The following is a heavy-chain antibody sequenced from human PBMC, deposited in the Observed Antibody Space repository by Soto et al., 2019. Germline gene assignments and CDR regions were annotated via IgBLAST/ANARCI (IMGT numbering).Heavy chain of an antibody. CDR2: IYYTGNT. V-gene: IGHV4-31*03. J-gene: IGHJ4*02. CDR1: GGSISSGGTGAY. CDR3: ASGHDAYKVRY. Sequence: QVQLQESGPGLVKPSQTLSLTCTVSGGSISSGGTGAYWTWIRQLPGKGREWIGYIYYTGNTYYNPSLKRRTTISIDTSENQFSLTLTSVTAADTAVYFCASGHDAYKVRYWGQGTLVTVSS. D-gene: IGHD1-1*01.